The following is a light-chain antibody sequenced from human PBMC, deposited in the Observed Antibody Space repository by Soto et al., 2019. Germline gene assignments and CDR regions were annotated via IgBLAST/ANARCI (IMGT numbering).Light chain of an antibody. Sequence: EIVLTQSPGTLSLSPGERATLSCRASQSINNRYLAWYQQKPGQAPRLLIYGASSRATGIPDRFIGSGSGTDFTLTISRLEPEDFAVYYCQQFGSSPGFTFGPGTKVHI. CDR3: QQFGSSPGFT. CDR2: GAS. V-gene: IGKV3-20*01. CDR1: QSINNRY. J-gene: IGKJ3*01.